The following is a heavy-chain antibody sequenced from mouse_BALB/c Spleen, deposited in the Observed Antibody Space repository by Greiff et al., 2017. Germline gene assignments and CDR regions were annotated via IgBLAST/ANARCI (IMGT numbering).Heavy chain of an antibody. V-gene: IGHV1-4*02. D-gene: IGHD1-1*01. CDR3: ARGYYGSSPPWFAY. Sequence: VQLQQSAAELARPGASVKMSCKASGYTFTSYTMHWVKQRPGQGLEWIGYINPSSGYTEYNQKFKDKTTLTADKSSSTAYMQLSSLTSEDSAVYYCARGYYGSSPPWFAYWGQGTLVTVSA. CDR1: GYTFTSYT. CDR2: INPSSGYT. J-gene: IGHJ3*01.